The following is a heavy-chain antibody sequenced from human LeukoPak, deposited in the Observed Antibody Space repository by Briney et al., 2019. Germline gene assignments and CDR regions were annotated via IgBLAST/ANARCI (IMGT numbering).Heavy chain of an antibody. V-gene: IGHV3-30*02. CDR2: IRYDGSDK. D-gene: IGHD1-1*01. J-gene: IGHJ4*02. CDR3: AKDTPTTGYHLDS. Sequence: GGSLRLSCAASGFTFSRYEMNWVRQAPGKGLEWVAFIRYDGSDKSYADSVKGRFTISRDNSENTLYLQINSLRVEDTAVYYCAKDTPTTGYHLDSWGQGTLVTVSS. CDR1: GFTFSRYE.